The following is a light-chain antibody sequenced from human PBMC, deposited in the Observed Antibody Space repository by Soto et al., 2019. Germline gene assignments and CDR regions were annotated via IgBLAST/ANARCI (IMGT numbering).Light chain of an antibody. J-gene: IGKJ4*01. CDR2: AAS. CDR1: QSISSY. Sequence: DIQMTQSPSSLSASVGDRVTITCRASQSISSYLNWYQQKPGKAPKLLIYAASSLQSGVPSRFSGSGSGTDFPLTISSLQPEDFATYYCQQANSFPTFGGGTKVEIK. V-gene: IGKV1-39*01. CDR3: QQANSFPT.